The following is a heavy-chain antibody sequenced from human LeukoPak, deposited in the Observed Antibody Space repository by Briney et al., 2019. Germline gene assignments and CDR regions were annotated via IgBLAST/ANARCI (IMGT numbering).Heavy chain of an antibody. CDR1: GFTFSSYS. CDR2: ISSSYI. Sequence: PGGSLRLSCAASGFTFSSYSMNWVRQAPGKGLEWVSSISSSYIYYADSVKGRFTISRDNAKNSLYLQMNSLRAEDTAVYYCARDASGWYPSDAFDIWGQGTMVTVSS. D-gene: IGHD6-19*01. V-gene: IGHV3-21*01. J-gene: IGHJ3*02. CDR3: ARDASGWYPSDAFDI.